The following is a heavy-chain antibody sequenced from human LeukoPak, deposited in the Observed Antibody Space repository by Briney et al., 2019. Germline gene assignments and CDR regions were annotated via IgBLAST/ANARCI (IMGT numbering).Heavy chain of an antibody. D-gene: IGHD3-3*01. V-gene: IGHV4-31*01. J-gene: IGHJ4*02. Sequence: PSETLSLTCTVSGGSISSGGYYWSWLRPHPGQGLEWIGYIYYSGSTYYNPTLKSPVTISVDTSKTQFSLKLSSVTAADTAGYYCARGPYDFWSGYYLHFDYWGQGTLVTVSS. CDR3: ARGPYDFWSGYYLHFDY. CDR2: IYYSGST. CDR1: GGSISSGGYY.